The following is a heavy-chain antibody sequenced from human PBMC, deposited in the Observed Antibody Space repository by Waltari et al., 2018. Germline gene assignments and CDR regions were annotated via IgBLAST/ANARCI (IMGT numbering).Heavy chain of an antibody. CDR2: VNRDGISI. D-gene: IGHD4-4*01. Sequence: EVQLVESGGGLVQPGGSLRLSCAASGVTFGTYWMHWVRRAPGKGLVWVSRVNRDGISISYADSVKGRFTISRDNVKNTLYLQMNSLRAEDTAVYYCATSYDYNTQYWGQGTLVTVSS. J-gene: IGHJ4*02. CDR1: GVTFGTYW. V-gene: IGHV3-74*01. CDR3: ATSYDYNTQY.